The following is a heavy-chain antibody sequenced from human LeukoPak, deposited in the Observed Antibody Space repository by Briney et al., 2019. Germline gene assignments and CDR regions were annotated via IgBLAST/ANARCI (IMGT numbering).Heavy chain of an antibody. V-gene: IGHV3-30*02. Sequence: GGSLRLSCAASGFTFSSYGMRWVRQAPGKGLECVAVIRYDGSDKYYADSVKGRFTISRDNSKNTLYLQMNSLRAEDTAAYYCANLPIRGSGSYYTDYWGQGTLVTVSS. CDR2: IRYDGSDK. CDR1: GFTFSSYG. CDR3: ANLPIRGSGSYYTDY. D-gene: IGHD3-10*01. J-gene: IGHJ4*02.